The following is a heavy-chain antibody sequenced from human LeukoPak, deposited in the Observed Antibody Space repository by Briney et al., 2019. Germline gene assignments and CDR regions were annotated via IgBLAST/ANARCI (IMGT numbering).Heavy chain of an antibody. CDR1: GYTFTGYY. J-gene: IGHJ4*02. CDR2: INPNSGAT. Sequence: ASVKVSCKASGYTFTGYYMHWVRQAPGQGLESMGWINPNSGATNYAQKFQGRVTMTTDTSTSTAYMELRSLTSDDTAVFYCARGLPPRRNYDSSGYYSYYFDYWGQGTLVTVSS. CDR3: ARGLPPRRNYDSSGYYSYYFDY. V-gene: IGHV1-2*02. D-gene: IGHD3-22*01.